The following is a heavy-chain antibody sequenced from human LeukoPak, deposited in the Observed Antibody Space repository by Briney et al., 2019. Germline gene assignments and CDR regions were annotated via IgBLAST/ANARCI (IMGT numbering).Heavy chain of an antibody. J-gene: IGHJ5*02. V-gene: IGHV3-48*03. CDR3: TRGGSYGLPS. CDR1: GFTFSSYE. CDR2: ISSSGSTI. D-gene: IGHD1-26*01. Sequence: PGGSLRLSCAASGFTFSSYEMNWVRQAPGKGLEWVSYISSSGSTIYYADSVKGRFTISRDNAKNSLYLQMNSLRAEDTAVYYCTRGGSYGLPSWAQGTLVSVSS.